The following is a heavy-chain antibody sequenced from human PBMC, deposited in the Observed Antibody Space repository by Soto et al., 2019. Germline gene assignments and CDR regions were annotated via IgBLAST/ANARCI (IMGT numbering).Heavy chain of an antibody. Sequence: PGGSLRLSCAASGFTFRTYGMHWVRQAPGKGLEWVSSISSSSSYIYYADSVKGRFTISRDNAKNSLYLQMNSLRAEDTALYYCARDSHDSSGYYCLFDYWGQGTLVTVSS. CDR3: ARDSHDSSGYYCLFDY. CDR1: GFTFRTYG. V-gene: IGHV3-21*01. CDR2: ISSSSSYI. J-gene: IGHJ4*02. D-gene: IGHD3-22*01.